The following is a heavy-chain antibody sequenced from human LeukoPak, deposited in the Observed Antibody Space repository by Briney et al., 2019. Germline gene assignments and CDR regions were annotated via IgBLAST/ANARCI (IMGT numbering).Heavy chain of an antibody. D-gene: IGHD4-17*01. CDR1: GFTFSSYS. CDR2: ISSSSSYI. V-gene: IGHV3-21*01. Sequence: PGGSLRLSCAASGFTFSSYSMNWVRQAPGKGLEWVSSISSSSSYIYYADSMKGRFTISRDNAKNSLYLQMNSLRAEDTAVYYCARSNPGYGDYAGADVWGKGTTVTISS. CDR3: ARSNPGYGDYAGADV. J-gene: IGHJ6*04.